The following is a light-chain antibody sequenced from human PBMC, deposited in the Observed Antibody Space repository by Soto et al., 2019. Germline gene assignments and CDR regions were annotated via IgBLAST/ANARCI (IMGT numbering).Light chain of an antibody. V-gene: IGKV3-11*01. CDR2: DAS. Sequence: EILLTQAPATLSLSPGERATLSCRASQSIGLAIAWYQHKPGQAPRLLIFDASQRATGIPARFRGSGSGTDFTLSISSLEPEDFAVYYCQQRTDRPPWTFGQGTKVDIK. CDR3: QQRTDRPPWT. CDR1: QSIGLA. J-gene: IGKJ1*01.